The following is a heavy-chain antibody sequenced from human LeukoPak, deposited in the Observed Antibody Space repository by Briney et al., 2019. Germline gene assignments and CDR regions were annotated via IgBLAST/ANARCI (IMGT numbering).Heavy chain of an antibody. Sequence: PGGSLRLSCAASGFTFSSYAMHWVRQAPGKGLEWVAIIWLDGSATYYGDSVKGRFTISRDNSKNILYLQMNDLRVEDTAVYYCARDLNREDFDYWGQGTLVAVSS. CDR1: GFTFSSYA. CDR2: IWLDGSAT. J-gene: IGHJ4*02. V-gene: IGHV3-33*08. D-gene: IGHD1-14*01. CDR3: ARDLNREDFDY.